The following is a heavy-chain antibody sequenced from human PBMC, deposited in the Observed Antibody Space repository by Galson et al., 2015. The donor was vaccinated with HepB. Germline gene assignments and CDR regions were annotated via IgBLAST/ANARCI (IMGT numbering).Heavy chain of an antibody. D-gene: IGHD3-16*01. CDR2: IRSKANSYAT. V-gene: IGHV3-73*01. CDR3: TSAYDYIWGSYIYSPFDY. CDR1: GSTFSGSA. Sequence: SLRLSCAASGSTFSGSAMHWVRQASGKGLEWVGRIRSKANSYATAYATSVKGRFTISRDDSKNTAYLQMNSLKTEDTAVYYCTSAYDYIWGSYIYSPFDYWGQGTLVTVSS. J-gene: IGHJ4*02.